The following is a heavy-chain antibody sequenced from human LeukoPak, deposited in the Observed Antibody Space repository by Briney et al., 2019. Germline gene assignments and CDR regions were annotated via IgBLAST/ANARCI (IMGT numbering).Heavy chain of an antibody. CDR2: IRYDGSNK. V-gene: IGHV3-30*02. D-gene: IGHD3-22*01. CDR1: GFTFSSYG. CDR3: ARRPYYYDSLDY. J-gene: IGHJ4*02. Sequence: GGSLRLSCAASGFTFSSYGMHWVRQAPGKGLEWVAFIRYDGSNKYCADSVKGRFTISRDNSKNTLYLQMNSLRAEDTAVYYCARRPYYYDSLDYWGQGTLVTVSS.